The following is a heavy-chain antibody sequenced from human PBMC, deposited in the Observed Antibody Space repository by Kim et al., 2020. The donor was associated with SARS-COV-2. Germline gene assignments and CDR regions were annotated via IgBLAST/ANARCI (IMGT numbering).Heavy chain of an antibody. V-gene: IGHV3-15*05. J-gene: IGHJ6*02. CDR3: TTAPHLWLYTPRGMDV. CDR2: MKSKTDGGTT. Sequence: GGSLRLSCAASEFTFSNAWMTWVRQAPGKGLEWVGRMKSKTDGGTTDYAAPVKGRFTISRDDSKNTLYLQMNSLKTEDTAVYYCTTAPHLWLYTPRGMDVWGQGITVTVSS. CDR1: EFTFSNAW. D-gene: IGHD3-16*01.